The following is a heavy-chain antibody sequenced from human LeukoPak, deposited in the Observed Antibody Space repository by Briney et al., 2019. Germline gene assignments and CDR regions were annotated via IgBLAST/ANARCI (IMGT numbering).Heavy chain of an antibody. D-gene: IGHD2-15*01. CDR3: ATGGGRVQANTPWYYYMDV. Sequence: ASVKISCKVSGYTFTDYYMHWVQQAPGEGLEWMGLVDPEDGETIYAEKFQGRVTITADTSTDTAYMELSSLRSEDTAVYYCATGGGRVQANTPWYYYMDVWGKGTTVTVSS. J-gene: IGHJ6*03. CDR2: VDPEDGET. CDR1: GYTFTDYY. V-gene: IGHV1-69-2*01.